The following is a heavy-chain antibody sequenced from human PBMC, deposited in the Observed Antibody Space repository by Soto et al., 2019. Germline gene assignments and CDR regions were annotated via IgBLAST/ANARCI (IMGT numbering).Heavy chain of an antibody. CDR2: IWYDGDNK. V-gene: IGHV3-33*01. CDR1: GFTFSNYG. Sequence: VQLVESGGGVVQSGRSLRLSCAAAGFTFSNYGVHWVRQAPGKGLEWVALIWYDGDNKDYADSVKGRFTISRDNSKNTLYLQMNSLRAEDTAVYYCARDSQYCSGGSCYSGLDSWGQGTLVTVSS. D-gene: IGHD2-15*01. J-gene: IGHJ4*02. CDR3: ARDSQYCSGGSCYSGLDS.